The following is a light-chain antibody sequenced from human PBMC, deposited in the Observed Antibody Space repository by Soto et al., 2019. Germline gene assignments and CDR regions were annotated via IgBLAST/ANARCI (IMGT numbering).Light chain of an antibody. Sequence: EIVLTQSPGTLSLSPGERATLSCRASQTISSNYLAWYQQKPGQAPSLLIYGTSSRATGIPDRFSGSGSGTDFILTISRLEPEDSAIYYCQQYGSWTFGQGTKVEIK. J-gene: IGKJ1*01. V-gene: IGKV3-20*01. CDR3: QQYGSWT. CDR1: QTISSNY. CDR2: GTS.